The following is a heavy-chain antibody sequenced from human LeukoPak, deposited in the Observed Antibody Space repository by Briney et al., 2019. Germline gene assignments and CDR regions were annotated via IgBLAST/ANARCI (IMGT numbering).Heavy chain of an antibody. CDR3: ARGRPNYYGSAAGGYFDY. J-gene: IGHJ4*02. CDR2: IYYSGST. Sequence: SETLSLTCTVSGGSISSYYWGWIRQPPGKGLEWIGYIYYSGSTNYNPSLKSRVTISVDTSKNQFSLKLSSVTAADTAVYYCARGRPNYYGSAAGGYFDYWGQGTLVTVSS. CDR1: GGSISSYY. V-gene: IGHV4-59*01. D-gene: IGHD3-10*01.